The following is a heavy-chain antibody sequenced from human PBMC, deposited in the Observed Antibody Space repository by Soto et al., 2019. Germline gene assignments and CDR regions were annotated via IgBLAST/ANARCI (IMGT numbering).Heavy chain of an antibody. Sequence: SETLSLTCAVYGGSFSAYYWRWIRQPPGKGLEWIGEINHSGSANYNPSLKSRVTISVDTSKNQFSLNLSSVTAADTAVYYCASRSGTYSSTPWGQGTLVTVSS. D-gene: IGHD3-10*01. CDR3: ASRSGTYSSTP. V-gene: IGHV4-34*01. CDR2: INHSGSA. CDR1: GGSFSAYY. J-gene: IGHJ4*02.